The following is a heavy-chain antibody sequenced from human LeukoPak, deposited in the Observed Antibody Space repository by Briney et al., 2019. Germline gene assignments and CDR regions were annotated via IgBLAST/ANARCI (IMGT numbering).Heavy chain of an antibody. CDR1: GFTFSSYS. CDR2: ISSSSTYI. J-gene: IGHJ4*02. V-gene: IGHV3-21*01. CDR3: ARECLTCGGDSYDY. Sequence: GGSLRLSCAASGFTFSSYSMNWVRQAPGKGLEWVSSISSSSTYIYYADSVKGRFTISRDNAKNSLYLQMNSLRDEDTAVYYCARECLTCGGDSYDYWGQGALVTVSS. D-gene: IGHD2-21*01.